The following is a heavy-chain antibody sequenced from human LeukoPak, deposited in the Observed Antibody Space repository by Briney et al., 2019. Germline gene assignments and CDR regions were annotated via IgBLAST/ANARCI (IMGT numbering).Heavy chain of an antibody. CDR1: GGTFSRYA. CDR3: ARDGGYAPP. CDR2: IIPIFGTA. D-gene: IGHD5-12*01. V-gene: IGHV1-69*01. J-gene: IGHJ4*02. Sequence: GAAVKVSCKASGGTFSRYAISWVRQAPGQGLEWMGGIIPIFGTANHAQKFQGRVTITADESTSTADMELSSLSSEDTAVYYCARDGGYAPPWGQGTLVTVSS.